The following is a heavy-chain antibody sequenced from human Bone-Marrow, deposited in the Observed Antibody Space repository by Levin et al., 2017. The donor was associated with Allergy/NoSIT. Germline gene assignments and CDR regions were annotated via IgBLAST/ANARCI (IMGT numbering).Heavy chain of an antibody. V-gene: IGHV3-30*18. Sequence: SGESLKISCAASGFAFRSYPMHWVRQAPGRGLEWVAIISKDESQKYYGDSVEGRFTISRDNARNTLYLEMNGLRTEDTAVYYCAKPKYFGELTNFDYWGQGAQVTVSS. CDR1: GFAFRSYP. D-gene: IGHD3-10*01. J-gene: IGHJ4*02. CDR3: AKPKYFGELTNFDY. CDR2: ISKDESQK.